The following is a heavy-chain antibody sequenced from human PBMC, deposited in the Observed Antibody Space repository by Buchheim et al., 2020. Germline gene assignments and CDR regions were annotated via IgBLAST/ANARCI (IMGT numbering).Heavy chain of an antibody. CDR1: GGSISSSSYY. Sequence: QLQLQESGPGLVKPSETLSLTCTVSGGSISSSSYYWGWIRQPPGKGLEWIGSIYYSGSTYYNPSLKSRVTISVDTYKNQFSLKLSSVTAADTAVYYCARLSTNTYDFWSGYQEEHWGQGTL. CDR2: IYYSGST. J-gene: IGHJ1*01. CDR3: ARLSTNTYDFWSGYQEEH. D-gene: IGHD3-3*01. V-gene: IGHV4-39*01.